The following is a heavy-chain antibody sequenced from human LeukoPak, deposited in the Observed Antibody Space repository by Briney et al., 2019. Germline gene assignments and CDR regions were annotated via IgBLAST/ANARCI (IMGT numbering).Heavy chain of an antibody. D-gene: IGHD3-16*01. J-gene: IGHJ4*02. CDR3: ARDLCDF. CDR1: GFTFSTYN. Sequence: GGSLRLSCSASGFTFSTYNMNWVRQAPGKGLEWVSYISSSSRVIFYADSVRGRFTISRDNAKNSLYLQMNSLRAEDTAVYYCARDLCDFWGQGTLVTVSS. V-gene: IGHV3-48*01. CDR2: ISSSSRVI.